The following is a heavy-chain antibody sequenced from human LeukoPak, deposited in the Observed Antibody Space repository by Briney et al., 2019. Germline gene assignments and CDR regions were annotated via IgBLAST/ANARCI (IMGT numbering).Heavy chain of an antibody. J-gene: IGHJ3*02. Sequence: SQTLSLTCTVSGGSLSGGDYFWSWIRQPPGKGLEWIGSIYYSGSTYYNPSLKSRVTISVDTSKNQFSLKLSSVTAADTAVYYCQYYDFWSGYVKHDAFDIWGQGTMVTVSS. CDR2: IYYSGST. CDR3: QYYDFWSGYVKHDAFDI. V-gene: IGHV4-30-2*03. CDR1: GGSLSGGDYF. D-gene: IGHD3-3*01.